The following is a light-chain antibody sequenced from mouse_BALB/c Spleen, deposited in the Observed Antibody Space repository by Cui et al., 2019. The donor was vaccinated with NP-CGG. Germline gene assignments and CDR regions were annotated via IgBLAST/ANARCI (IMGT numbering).Light chain of an antibody. CDR1: TGAVTTTNY. CDR2: GTN. Sequence: DVVAQESAPTTSPGETVTLTCRSSTGAVTTTNYANWVQEKPDHLFTGLIGGTNNRAPGVPARFSGFLIGDKAALTITGAQTEDEAIYFCALWYSNHWVFGGGTKLTVL. J-gene: IGLJ1*01. CDR3: ALWYSNHWV. V-gene: IGLV1*01.